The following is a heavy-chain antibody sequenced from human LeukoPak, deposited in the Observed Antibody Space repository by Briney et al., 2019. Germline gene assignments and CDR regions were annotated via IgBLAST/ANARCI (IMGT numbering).Heavy chain of an antibody. V-gene: IGHV1-46*01. CDR3: ARDSTTSSLADP. D-gene: IGHD2-2*01. J-gene: IGHJ5*02. CDR1: GYTFTTYY. Sequence: ASVKVSCKASGYTFTTYYMHWVRQAPGAGLEWMGIINPSDGSASYGQKFQGRVTMTRDTSTSTVYMELSSLTSEDTALYYCARDSTTSSLADPWGQGTLVTVSS. CDR2: INPSDGSA.